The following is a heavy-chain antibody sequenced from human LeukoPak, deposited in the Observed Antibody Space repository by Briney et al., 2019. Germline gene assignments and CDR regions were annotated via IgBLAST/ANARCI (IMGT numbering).Heavy chain of an antibody. Sequence: SSETLSLTCTVSGGSISSGGYYCTWLRQPPGKGLEWIGYIHHSGIMYYGPSLKSRLTISVDRSKNQFSLELTSVTAADTAVYYCARGGYYGSGIDAFDIWGQGTMVTVSS. D-gene: IGHD3-10*01. CDR2: IHHSGIM. CDR1: GGSISSGGYY. V-gene: IGHV4-30-2*01. CDR3: ARGGYYGSGIDAFDI. J-gene: IGHJ3*02.